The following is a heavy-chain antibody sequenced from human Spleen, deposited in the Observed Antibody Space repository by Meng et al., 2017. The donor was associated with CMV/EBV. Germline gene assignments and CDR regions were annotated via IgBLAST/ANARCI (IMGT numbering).Heavy chain of an antibody. J-gene: IGHJ4*02. D-gene: IGHD2-15*01. CDR3: ARGRYCSGGSCYLFDY. CDR2: IYYSGTT. Sequence: SETLSLTCTVSGGSISSSSYYWGWIRQPPGKGLEWSGSIYYSGTTYYNPSLKSRVTISVDTSKNQFSLTLSSVTAADTAVYYCARGRYCSGGSCYLFDYWGQGTLVTVS. CDR1: GGSISSSSYY. V-gene: IGHV4-39*07.